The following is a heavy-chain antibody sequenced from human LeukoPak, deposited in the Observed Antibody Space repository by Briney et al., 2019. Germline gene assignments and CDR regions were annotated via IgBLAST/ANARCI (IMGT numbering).Heavy chain of an antibody. CDR3: ARDCTNGVCYHDFDY. D-gene: IGHD2-8*01. J-gene: IGHJ4*02. CDR1: GFTFSSYS. V-gene: IGHV3-48*01. Sequence: GGSLRLSCAASGFTFSSYSMNWVRQAPGKGLEWVSYISSSSSTIYYADSVKDRFTISRDNAKNSLYLQMNSLRAEDTAVYYCARDCTNGVCYHDFDYWGQGTLVTVSS. CDR2: ISSSSSTI.